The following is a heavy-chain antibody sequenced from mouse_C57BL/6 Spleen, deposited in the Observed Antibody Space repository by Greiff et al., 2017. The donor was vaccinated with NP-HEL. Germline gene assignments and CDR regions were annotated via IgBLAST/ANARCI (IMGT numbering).Heavy chain of an antibody. Sequence: VQLQQSGPELVKPGASVKISCKASGYAFSSSWMNWVKQRPEQGLEWIGRIDPANGNTKYAPKFQGKATITADTSSNTAYLQLSSLTSEDTAIYYCATLYGRVAYWGQGTLVTVSA. CDR1: GYAFSSSW. V-gene: IGHV14-3*01. CDR3: ATLYGRVAY. J-gene: IGHJ3*01. D-gene: IGHD1-1*01. CDR2: IDPANGNT.